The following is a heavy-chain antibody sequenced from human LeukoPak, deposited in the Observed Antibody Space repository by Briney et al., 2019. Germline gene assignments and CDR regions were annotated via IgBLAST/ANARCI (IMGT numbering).Heavy chain of an antibody. J-gene: IGHJ5*02. V-gene: IGHV1-69*04. CDR1: GGTFSSYA. CDR2: IIPILGIA. D-gene: IGHD3-10*01. Sequence: SVKFSCKASGGTFSSYAISWVRQAPGQGLEWMGRIIPILGIANYAQKFQGRVTITADKSTSTAYMELSSLRSEDTAVYYCARVGEGLWFDPWGQGTLVTVSS. CDR3: ARVGEGLWFDP.